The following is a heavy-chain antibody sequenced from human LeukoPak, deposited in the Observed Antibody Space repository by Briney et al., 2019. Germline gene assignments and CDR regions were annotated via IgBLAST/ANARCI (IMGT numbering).Heavy chain of an antibody. CDR1: GDSVSSNSAA. Sequence: SGPGLVKPSQTLSLTCAISGDSVSSNSAAWNGIRQSPSRGLEWLGRTYYRSKWYNDYAISVKSRITFTPDTSKNQFSLQLNSMTPEDTAVYYCARGEDSFSHWGQGTLVTVSS. J-gene: IGHJ4*02. D-gene: IGHD1-26*01. CDR2: TYYRSKWYN. V-gene: IGHV6-1*01. CDR3: ARGEDSFSH.